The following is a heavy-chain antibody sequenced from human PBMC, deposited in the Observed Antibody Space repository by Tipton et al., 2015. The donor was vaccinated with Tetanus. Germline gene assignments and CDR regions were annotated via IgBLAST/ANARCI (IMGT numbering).Heavy chain of an antibody. V-gene: IGHV3-30-3*01. CDR1: GFTFSRYA. J-gene: IGHJ4*02. D-gene: IGHD3-16*01. CDR2: ITFDGSTK. Sequence: QVQLVQSGGGVVQPGGSLRLSCAASGFTFSRYAMHWVRQAPGKGLEWVAVITFDGSTKYYADSVKGRFTLSRDNSQNTVHLQMSSLKVEDTAVYYCVGEDGGPTLDYFDSWGQGALVIVSA. CDR3: VGEDGGPTLDYFDS.